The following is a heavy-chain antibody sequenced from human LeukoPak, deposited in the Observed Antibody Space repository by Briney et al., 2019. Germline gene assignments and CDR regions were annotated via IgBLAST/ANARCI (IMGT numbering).Heavy chain of an antibody. D-gene: IGHD6-19*01. Sequence: GGSLRLSCAVSGFTFSDYYMSWIRQAPGKGLEWVSYISSGGSTISHADSVKGRFTISRDNAENSLYLQMNSLRAEDTAVYYCAKEMGFSSGWPFDSWGQGTLVTVSS. J-gene: IGHJ4*02. CDR3: AKEMGFSSGWPFDS. CDR1: GFTFSDYY. V-gene: IGHV3-11*01. CDR2: ISSGGSTI.